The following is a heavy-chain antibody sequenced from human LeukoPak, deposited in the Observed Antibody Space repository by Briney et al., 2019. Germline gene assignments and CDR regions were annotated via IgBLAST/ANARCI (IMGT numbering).Heavy chain of an antibody. D-gene: IGHD6-13*01. CDR2: ITSRSSYM. Sequence: SGGSLRLSCAASGFTFSDYSLNWVRQAPGKGLEWVSSITSRSSYMYHGDSVKGRFTVSRDNAKNSLYLQMNSLRAEDTAVYYCTRDPIAAAASGGDYWGQGTLVTVSS. V-gene: IGHV3-21*01. J-gene: IGHJ4*02. CDR1: GFTFSDYS. CDR3: TRDPIAAAASGGDY.